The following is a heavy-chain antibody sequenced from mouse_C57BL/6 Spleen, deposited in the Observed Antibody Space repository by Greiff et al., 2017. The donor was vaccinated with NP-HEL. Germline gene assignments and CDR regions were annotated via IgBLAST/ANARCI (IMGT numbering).Heavy chain of an antibody. Sequence: EVKLMESGGGLVKPGGSLKLSCAASGFTFSDYGMHWVRQAPEKGLEWVAYISSGSSTIYYADTVKGRFTISRDNAKNTLFLQMTSLRSEDTAMYYCARPGGYGAMDYWGQRTSVTVSS. CDR3: ARPGGYGAMDY. CDR1: GFTFSDYG. J-gene: IGHJ4*01. CDR2: ISSGSSTI. V-gene: IGHV5-17*01. D-gene: IGHD2-2*01.